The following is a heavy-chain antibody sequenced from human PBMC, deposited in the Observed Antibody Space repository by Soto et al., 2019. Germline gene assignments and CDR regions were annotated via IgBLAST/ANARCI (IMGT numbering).Heavy chain of an antibody. J-gene: IGHJ4*01. CDR2: ISSSSSYI. D-gene: IGHD3-22*01. CDR1: GFTFSSYN. V-gene: IGHV3-21*01. Sequence: PGGSLRLSCAASGFTFSSYNMNWVRQAPGKGLEWVSSISSSSSYIYYADSVRGRFTISRDNAKNSLYLQMNSLRAEDTAVYYCARAPLYYDSGGYCGYRGHRTLVTSPQ. CDR3: ARAPLYYDSGGYCGY.